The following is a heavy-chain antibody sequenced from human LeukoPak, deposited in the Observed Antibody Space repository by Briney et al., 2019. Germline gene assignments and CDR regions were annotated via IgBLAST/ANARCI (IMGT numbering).Heavy chain of an antibody. D-gene: IGHD6-13*01. J-gene: IGHJ5*02. CDR2: IYYSGNT. CDR3: ARDQRVAAAGP. V-gene: IGHV4-39*01. Sequence: PSETLSLTCTVSGGSISSSSYYWGWIRQPPGKGLEWIGSIYYSGNTYYNSSLKSRVTMSVDTSKNQFSLRLSSVTAADTAVYYCARDQRVAAAGPWGQGTLVTVSS. CDR1: GGSISSSSYY.